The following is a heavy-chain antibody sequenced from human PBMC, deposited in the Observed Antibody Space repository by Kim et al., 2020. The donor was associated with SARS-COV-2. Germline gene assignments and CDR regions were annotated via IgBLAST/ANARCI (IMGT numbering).Heavy chain of an antibody. CDR1: GYTFTSYA. J-gene: IGHJ4*02. CDR3: ARGGYDYGTFDY. Sequence: ASVKVSCKASGYTFTSYAMHWVRQAPGQRLEWMGWINAGNGNTKYSQKFQGRVTITRDTSASTAYMELSSLRSEDTAVYYCARGGYDYGTFDYWGQGTLVTVSS. V-gene: IGHV1-3*01. D-gene: IGHD4-17*01. CDR2: INAGNGNT.